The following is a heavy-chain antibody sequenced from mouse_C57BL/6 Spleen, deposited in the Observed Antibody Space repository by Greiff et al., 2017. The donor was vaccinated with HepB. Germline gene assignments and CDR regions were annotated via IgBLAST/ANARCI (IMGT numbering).Heavy chain of an antibody. CDR2: IDTSDSYT. CDR3: ARSNSFDY. J-gene: IGHJ2*01. Sequence: VQLQQPGAELVKPGASVKLSCKASGYTFTSYWMQWVKQRPGQGLEWIGEIDTSDSYTNYNQKFKGKATLTVDTSSSTAYMQLSSLTSEDSAVYYCARSNSFDYWGQGTTLTVSS. V-gene: IGHV1-50*01. CDR1: GYTFTSYW.